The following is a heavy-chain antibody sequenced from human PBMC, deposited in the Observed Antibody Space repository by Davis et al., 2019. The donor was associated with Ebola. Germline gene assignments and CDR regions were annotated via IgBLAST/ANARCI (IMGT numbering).Heavy chain of an antibody. CDR2: IYHSGST. CDR1: GFTFTTSTM. J-gene: IGHJ6*02. CDR3: ARDRSTGILLDYYYGMDV. Sequence: GSLRLSCVASGFTFTTSTMHWVRQPPGKGLEWIGEIYHSGSTNYNPSLKSRLTISVDKSKNQFSLKLSSVTAADTAVYYCARDRSTGILLDYYYGMDVWGQGTTVTVSS. V-gene: IGHV4-4*02. D-gene: IGHD3-10*01.